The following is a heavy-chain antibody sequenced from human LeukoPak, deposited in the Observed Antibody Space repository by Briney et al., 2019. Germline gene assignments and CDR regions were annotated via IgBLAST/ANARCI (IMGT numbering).Heavy chain of an antibody. Sequence: SETLSLTCTVSGDSISSYYWSWMRQPPGKGLEWIGDIHCSGSTNYNPPLKSRVTISVDTSKNQFSLKLSSVTAADAAIYYCARGYDSALHWFDPWGQGTLVTVSS. J-gene: IGHJ5*02. V-gene: IGHV4-59*01. CDR2: IHCSGST. CDR1: GDSISSYY. D-gene: IGHD1-1*01. CDR3: ARGYDSALHWFDP.